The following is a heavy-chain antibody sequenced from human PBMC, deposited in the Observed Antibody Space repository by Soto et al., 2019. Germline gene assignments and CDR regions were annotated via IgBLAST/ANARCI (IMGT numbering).Heavy chain of an antibody. CDR1: GGTFSSYT. J-gene: IGHJ5*02. Sequence: QVQLVQSGAEVKKPGSSVKVSCKASGGTFSSYTISWVRQAPGQGLEWMGRIIPILAIANYAQKFQGRVTITADKSTSTAYMELSSLRSEDTAVYYCARATVTGENWFDPWGHGTLVTVSS. D-gene: IGHD4-17*01. CDR3: ARATVTGENWFDP. V-gene: IGHV1-69*02. CDR2: IIPILAIA.